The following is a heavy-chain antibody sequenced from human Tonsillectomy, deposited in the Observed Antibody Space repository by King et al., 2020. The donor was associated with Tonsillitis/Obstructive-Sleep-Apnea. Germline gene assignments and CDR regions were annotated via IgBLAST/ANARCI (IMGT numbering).Heavy chain of an antibody. CDR3: ARGHLETFPDYYFYYYMDV. J-gene: IGHJ6*03. Sequence: VQLQQWGAGLLKPSETLSLTCAVYGGSFSDSYWTWVRQPPGKGLEWVGEVTHTGSTNYSPSLKSRVTISVDTSKNQFSLKLRSVTAADTAVYYCARGHLETFPDYYFYYYMDVGGKGTTVTVS. V-gene: IGHV4-34*01. D-gene: IGHD1-14*01. CDR1: GGSFSDSY. CDR2: VTHTGST.